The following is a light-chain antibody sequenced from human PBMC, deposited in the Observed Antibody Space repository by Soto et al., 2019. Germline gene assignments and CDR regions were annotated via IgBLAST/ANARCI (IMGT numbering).Light chain of an antibody. CDR2: GAS. J-gene: IGKJ4*01. V-gene: IGKV3-15*01. CDR1: QSVDGK. Sequence: EIVMTQSPVTLSVSPGERATLSCSASQSVDGKLAWYQQKPGQAPRLLIYGASTRATGIPARFSGSGSGTEFTLTISSLQSEDFAVYYCQQYANRPPLTFGGGTMVHIK. CDR3: QQYANRPPLT.